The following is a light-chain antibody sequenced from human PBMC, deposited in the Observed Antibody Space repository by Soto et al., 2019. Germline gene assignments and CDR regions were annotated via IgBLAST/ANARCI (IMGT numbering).Light chain of an antibody. CDR2: GAS. V-gene: IGKV1-39*01. J-gene: IGKJ1*01. CDR1: QSITNY. Sequence: DIQMTQSPSSLSASVGDRVTITCRASQSITNYLNWYQQKPGKAPKLLFSGASNLQSGVPSGFSGSGFWTDFTLTISRLQPGDFATYFCQQTFLSPPTFGQGTKVEIK. CDR3: QQTFLSPPT.